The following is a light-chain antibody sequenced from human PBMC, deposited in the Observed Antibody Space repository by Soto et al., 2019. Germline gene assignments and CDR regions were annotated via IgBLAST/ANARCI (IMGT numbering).Light chain of an antibody. V-gene: IGKV3-15*01. CDR1: QSVRDN. Sequence: EILLTQSPGTLAVSPGEVATLSCRASQSVRDNLAWYQQKPGQAPRLLIYRASTRATGVPARFSGSGSGTEFTLTISSLQSEDVSVYFCQQYNNWPLTFGQGTKVDIK. CDR2: RAS. J-gene: IGKJ1*01. CDR3: QQYNNWPLT.